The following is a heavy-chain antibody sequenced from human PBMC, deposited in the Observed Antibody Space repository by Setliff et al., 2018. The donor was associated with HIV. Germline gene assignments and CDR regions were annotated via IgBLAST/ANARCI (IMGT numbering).Heavy chain of an antibody. CDR3: ARDYHAFRMIVVVDNYYGMDV. CDR1: GGSISSSSYY. V-gene: IGHV3-23*01. CDR2: ISGDGGRT. J-gene: IGHJ6*02. Sequence: ETLSLTCTVSGGSISSSSYYWGWIRQPPGKGLEWVSAISGDGGRTYVAGPLKGRLSSSRDNSKNTLYLQMNSLRAEDTAVYYCARDYHAFRMIVVVDNYYGMDVWGQGTPVTVSS. D-gene: IGHD3-22*01.